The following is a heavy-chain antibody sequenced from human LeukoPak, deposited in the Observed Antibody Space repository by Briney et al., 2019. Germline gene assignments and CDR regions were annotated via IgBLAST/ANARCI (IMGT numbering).Heavy chain of an antibody. V-gene: IGHV3-21*01. J-gene: IGHJ3*02. Sequence: GGSLRLSCAASGFTFSSYSMNWVRQAPGKGLEWVSSISSSSSYIYYADSVKGRFTISRDNAKNSLYLQMNSQRAEDTAVYYCARVKGDAFDIWGQGTMVTVSS. CDR2: ISSSSSYI. CDR3: ARVKGDAFDI. CDR1: GFTFSSYS.